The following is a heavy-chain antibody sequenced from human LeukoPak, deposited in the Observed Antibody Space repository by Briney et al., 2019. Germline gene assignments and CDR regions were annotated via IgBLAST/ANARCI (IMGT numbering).Heavy chain of an antibody. CDR1: GFSLSTSGG. CDR2: IYWNDDK. Sequence: SGPTPSPPTQTLTLTCTFTGFSLSTSGGVGWIRQPPGKALEWLALIYWNDDKRYSPSLKSRLTITKDTSKNQVALTMTNMDPVDTATYYCAHRRIRDGDNDMYIEYWGQGTKKTVSS. D-gene: IGHD5-24*01. CDR3: AHRRIRDGDNDMYIEY. V-gene: IGHV2-5*01. J-gene: IGHJ4*02.